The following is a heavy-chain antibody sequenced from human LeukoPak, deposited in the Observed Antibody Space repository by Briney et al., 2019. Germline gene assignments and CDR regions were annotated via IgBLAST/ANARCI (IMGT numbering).Heavy chain of an antibody. J-gene: IGHJ6*02. V-gene: IGHV3-43*02. CDR1: GFTFDDYA. D-gene: IGHD5-18*01. CDR2: ISGDGGST. CDR3: AKGNVDTAMVHYYYGMDV. Sequence: GGSLRLSCAASGFTFDDYAMHWVRQAPGKGLEWVSLISGDGGSTYYADSVKGRFTISRDNSKNSLYLQMNGLRTEDTALYYCAKGNVDTAMVHYYYGMDVWGQGTTVTVSS.